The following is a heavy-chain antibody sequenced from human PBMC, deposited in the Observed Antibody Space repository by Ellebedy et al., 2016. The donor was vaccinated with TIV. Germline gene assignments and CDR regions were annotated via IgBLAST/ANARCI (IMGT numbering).Heavy chain of an antibody. CDR2: IYSSGST. J-gene: IGHJ4*02. CDR3: ARGDSGSSRIYY. D-gene: IGHD6-6*01. Sequence: MPSETLSLTCTVSGDSIRSYYRSWIRQPPGKGLEWIGYIYSSGSTYYNPSLKSRVTISLDTSKKQFSLKLNSMIAADTAVYYCARGDSGSSRIYYWGQGTLVTVSS. CDR1: GDSIRSYY. V-gene: IGHV4-4*09.